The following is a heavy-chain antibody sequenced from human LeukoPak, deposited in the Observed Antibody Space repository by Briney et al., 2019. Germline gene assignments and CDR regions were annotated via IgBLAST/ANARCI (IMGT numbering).Heavy chain of an antibody. D-gene: IGHD7-27*01. CDR3: ARPGRNWYFDL. J-gene: IGHJ2*01. CDR2: IYYSGST. Sequence: SETLSLTCTVSGGSISSYYWSWIRQPPGKGLEWIGYIYYSGSTNYNPSLKSRVTISVDTSKNQFSLKLSSMTAADTAVYYCARPGRNWYFDLWGRGTLVTVSS. CDR1: GGSISSYY. V-gene: IGHV4-59*01.